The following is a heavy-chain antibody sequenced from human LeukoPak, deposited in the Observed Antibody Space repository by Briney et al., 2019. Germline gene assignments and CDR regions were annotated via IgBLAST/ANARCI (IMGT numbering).Heavy chain of an antibody. CDR1: AFPFSTYS. CDR3: ARLSSSSGY. D-gene: IGHD6-13*01. Sequence: GGSLRLSCAASAFPFSTYSMDWVRQAPGKGLEWVASISSSSGYISYADSVKGRFTISRDNAKNSLYLQMNSLRAEDTAVYYCARLSSSSGYWGQGTLVTVSS. V-gene: IGHV3-21*01. J-gene: IGHJ4*02. CDR2: ISSSSGYI.